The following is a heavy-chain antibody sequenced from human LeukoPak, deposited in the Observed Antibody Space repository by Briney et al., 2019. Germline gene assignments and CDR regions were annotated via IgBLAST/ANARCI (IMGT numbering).Heavy chain of an antibody. V-gene: IGHV3-30*02. D-gene: IGHD3-9*01. CDR1: GFTFSSYG. CDR3: AKGVDILTGYYDY. J-gene: IGHJ4*02. CDR2: IRYDGSNK. Sequence: SGGSLRLSCAASGFTFSSYGMHWVRQAPGKWLEWVAFIRYDGSNKYYADSVKGRFTISRDNSKNTLYLQMNSLRAEDTAVYYCAKGVDILTGYYDYWGQGTLVTVSS.